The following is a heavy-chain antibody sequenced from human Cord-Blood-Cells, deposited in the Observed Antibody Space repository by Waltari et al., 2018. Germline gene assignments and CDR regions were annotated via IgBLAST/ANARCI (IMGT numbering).Heavy chain of an antibody. CDR1: GGTFSSYA. V-gene: IGHV1-69*01. CDR2: IIPIFGTA. CDR3: ASTYSSSPFDY. D-gene: IGHD6-13*01. Sequence: QVQLVQSGAEVKKPGSSVKVSCKASGGTFSSYAISWVRQAPGQGLEWMGGIIPIFGTANYAQEFRGRGTSTADESTSTAYMGLSSLRSEDTAVYYCASTYSSSPFDYWGQGTLVTVSS. J-gene: IGHJ4*02.